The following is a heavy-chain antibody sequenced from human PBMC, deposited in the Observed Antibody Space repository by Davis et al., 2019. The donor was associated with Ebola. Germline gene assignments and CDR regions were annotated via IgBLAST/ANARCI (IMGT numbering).Heavy chain of an antibody. CDR2: ISSSSSYI. J-gene: IGHJ6*02. V-gene: IGHV3-21*01. Sequence: PGGSLRLSCAASGFTFSSYSMNWVRQAPGKGLEWVSSISSSSSYIYYADSVKGRFTISRDYAKNSLYLQMNSLRAEDTAVYYCARGAAPAVRFDYYGMDVWGQGTTVTVSS. CDR3: ARGAAPAVRFDYYGMDV. CDR1: GFTFSSYS. D-gene: IGHD6-13*01.